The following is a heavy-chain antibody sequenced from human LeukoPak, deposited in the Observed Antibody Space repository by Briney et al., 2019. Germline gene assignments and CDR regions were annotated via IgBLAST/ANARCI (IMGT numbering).Heavy chain of an antibody. Sequence: GGSLRLSCTASGFTFRSHSMTWVRQAPGKGLEWVSAISGSGGSTYYADSVKGRFTISRDNSKNTLYLQMNSLRAEDTAVYYCAKSPHIVVVPAATFDYWGQGTLVTVSS. V-gene: IGHV3-23*01. D-gene: IGHD2-2*01. J-gene: IGHJ4*02. CDR3: AKSPHIVVVPAATFDY. CDR1: GFTFRSHS. CDR2: ISGSGGST.